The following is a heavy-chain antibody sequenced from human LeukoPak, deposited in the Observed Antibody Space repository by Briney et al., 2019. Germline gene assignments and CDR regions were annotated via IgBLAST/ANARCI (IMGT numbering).Heavy chain of an antibody. J-gene: IGHJ4*02. CDR1: GFTFSSYA. CDR2: ISGSGGST. CDR3: AKWGGSGSYYPVPHFDY. D-gene: IGHD3-10*01. V-gene: IGHV3-23*01. Sequence: GGSLRLSCAASGFTFSSYAMSWVRQAPGKGLEWVSAISGSGGSTYYADSVKGRFTISRDNSKNTLYLQMNSLRAEDTAVYYCAKWGGSGSYYPVPHFDYWGQGTLATVSS.